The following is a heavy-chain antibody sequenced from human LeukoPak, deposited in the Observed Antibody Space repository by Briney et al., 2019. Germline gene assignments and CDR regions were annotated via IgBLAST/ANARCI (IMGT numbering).Heavy chain of an antibody. D-gene: IGHD3-22*01. CDR3: ARVYDSSGYYFDY. V-gene: IGHV4-59*01. Sequence: SETLSLTCTVSGGSISSYYWSWIRQPPGKGLEWIGYIYYSGSTNYNPSLKSRVTISVDTSKNQFSLKLSSVTAADTAVYYCARVYDSSGYYFDYWGQGTLVTVSS. CDR2: IYYSGST. J-gene: IGHJ4*02. CDR1: GGSISSYY.